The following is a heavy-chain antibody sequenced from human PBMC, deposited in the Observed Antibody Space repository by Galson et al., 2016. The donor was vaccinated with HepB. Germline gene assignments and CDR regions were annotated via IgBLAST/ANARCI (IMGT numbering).Heavy chain of an antibody. D-gene: IGHD3-10*01. CDR3: ARGQRLWFGESGYYFDA. CDR2: INHRGNT. CDR1: DGSFSSNY. V-gene: IGHV4-34*01. Sequence: SEPLSLTCGVYDGSFSSNYWAWIRQSPGKGLEWIGEINHRGNTNYNPSLQGRVTLSVDTSKFQALLKVKSLTAADTGVYYCARGQRLWFGESGYYFDAWGQGTPVTVSS. J-gene: IGHJ4*02.